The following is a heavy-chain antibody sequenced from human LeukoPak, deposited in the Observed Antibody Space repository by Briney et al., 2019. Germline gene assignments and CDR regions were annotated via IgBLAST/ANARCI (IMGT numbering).Heavy chain of an antibody. CDR3: ARGLYYDSSGYEPLDY. Sequence: AGSLRLSCAASGFTFSSYSMNWVRQAPGKGLEWVSSISSSSSYIYYADSVKGRFTISRDNAKNSLYLQMNSLRAEDTAVYYCARGLYYDSSGYEPLDYWGQGTLVTVSS. D-gene: IGHD3-22*01. CDR1: GFTFSSYS. J-gene: IGHJ4*02. CDR2: ISSSSSYI. V-gene: IGHV3-21*01.